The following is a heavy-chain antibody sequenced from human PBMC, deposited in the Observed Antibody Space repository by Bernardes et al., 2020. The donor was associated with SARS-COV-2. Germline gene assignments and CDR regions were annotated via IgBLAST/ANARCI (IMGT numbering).Heavy chain of an antibody. J-gene: IGHJ5*02. CDR1: VFSLNPSGLG. Sequence: SGPTLLKPTQTLTLTCPFSVFSLNPSGLGVGWIRQPPGKALEWLALIYWDDDKRYSPSLKNRLTITKDTSKNQVVLTMTNMDPVDTATYYCAHWFGMITRAWFDPWGQGTLVTVSS. D-gene: IGHD3-16*01. V-gene: IGHV2-5*02. CDR3: AHWFGMITRAWFDP. CDR2: IYWDDDK.